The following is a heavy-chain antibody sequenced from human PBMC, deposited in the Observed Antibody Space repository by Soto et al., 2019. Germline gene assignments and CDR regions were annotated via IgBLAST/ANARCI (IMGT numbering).Heavy chain of an antibody. Sequence: EVQLLESGGGLVGPGGSLRLSCAASGFTFSNYAMNWVRQAPGKGLECVAVISGSGGSAYYADSVQGRFTISRDNSKNTLYMQMNSLRDEDTAIYYCVRECSGWNSRGSFDFWGRGTMVTVTS. CDR2: ISGSGGSA. V-gene: IGHV3-23*01. J-gene: IGHJ3*01. CDR3: VRECSGWNSRGSFDF. CDR1: GFTFSNYA. D-gene: IGHD6-19*01.